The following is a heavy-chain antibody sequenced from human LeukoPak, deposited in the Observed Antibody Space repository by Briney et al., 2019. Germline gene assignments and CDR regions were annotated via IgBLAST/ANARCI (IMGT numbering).Heavy chain of an antibody. V-gene: IGHV1-46*01. Sequence: ASVKVSCKASGYTFTSYYMHWVRQAPGQGLEWMGIINPNGGSTSYAQKFQGRVTMTRDMSTSTVYMELSSLRSEDTAVYYCARELAYCGGDCYRVPFDYWGQGTLVTVSS. CDR3: ARELAYCGGDCYRVPFDY. CDR2: INPNGGST. J-gene: IGHJ4*02. CDR1: GYTFTSYY. D-gene: IGHD2-21*02.